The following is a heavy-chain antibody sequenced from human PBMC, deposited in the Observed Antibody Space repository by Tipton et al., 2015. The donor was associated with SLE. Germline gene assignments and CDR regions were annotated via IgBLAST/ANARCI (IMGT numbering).Heavy chain of an antibody. CDR1: GDSITSYY. Sequence: TLSLTCSVSGDSITSYYWSWIRQSAGRGLEWIGRIYSSGDRDYNPSLRSRVTMSIDASQNRVSLRLKSVSAADTAVYYCARGSDGEYVRYFDVWGPGTLVTASS. V-gene: IGHV4-4*07. CDR2: IYSSGDR. D-gene: IGHD4-17*01. J-gene: IGHJ2*01. CDR3: ARGSDGEYVRYFDV.